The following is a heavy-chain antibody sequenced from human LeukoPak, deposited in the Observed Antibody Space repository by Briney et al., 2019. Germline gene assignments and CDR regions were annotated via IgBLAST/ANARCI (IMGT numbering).Heavy chain of an antibody. J-gene: IGHJ4*02. CDR2: INSDGRST. D-gene: IGHD2-21*01. V-gene: IGHV3-74*01. CDR3: VRDVWGDRDGFFEY. Sequence: GGSLRLSSAASGFTFSSYLMHWVRQAPGKGLVWVSRINSDGRSTSYADSVTGRFTMSRDNAKNTLYLQMNSLRAEDTAVYYCVRDVWGDRDGFFEYWGQGSLVTVSS. CDR1: GFTFSSYL.